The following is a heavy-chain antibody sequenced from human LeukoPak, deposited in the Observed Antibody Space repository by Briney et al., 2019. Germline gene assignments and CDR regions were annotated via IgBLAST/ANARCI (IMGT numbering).Heavy chain of an antibody. CDR2: INPNSGGT. V-gene: IGHV1-2*02. Sequence: ASVEVSCKASGYTFTDYYMHWVRQAPGQGLEWMGWINPNSGGTNYAQKFQGRVTMTRDTSISTGYMELSRLRSEDTAVYYCARDIYSSTFDYWGQGTLVTVSS. CDR1: GYTFTDYY. J-gene: IGHJ4*02. CDR3: ARDIYSSTFDY. D-gene: IGHD6-13*01.